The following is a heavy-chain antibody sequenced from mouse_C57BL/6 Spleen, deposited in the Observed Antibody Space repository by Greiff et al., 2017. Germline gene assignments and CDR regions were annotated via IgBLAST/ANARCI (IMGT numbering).Heavy chain of an antibody. CDR2: IYPGDGDT. V-gene: IGHV1-80*01. CDR3: ARSAGYAMDY. J-gene: IGHJ4*01. Sequence: LVESGAELVKPGASVKISCKASGYAFSSYWMNWVKQRPGKGLEWIGQIYPGDGDTNYNGKFKGKATLTADKSSSTAYMQLSSLTSEDSAVYFCARSAGYAMDYWGQGTSVTVSS. CDR1: GYAFSSYW.